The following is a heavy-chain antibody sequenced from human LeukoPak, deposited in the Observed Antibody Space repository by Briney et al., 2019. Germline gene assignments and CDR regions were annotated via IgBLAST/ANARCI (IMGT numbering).Heavy chain of an antibody. D-gene: IGHD4/OR15-4a*01. CDR1: GFSFSSYT. V-gene: IGHV3-21*06. CDR3: VRIPNSANFPNWFDP. Sequence: GGSLRLSCAASGFSFSSYTMNWVRQAPGKGLEWVSCISGSSSYTHYADSVKCRFTISRDNAKNSLYLQMNSLRADHTAVYYCVRIPNSANFPNWFDPWGQGTLVTVSS. CDR2: ISGSSSYT. J-gene: IGHJ5*02.